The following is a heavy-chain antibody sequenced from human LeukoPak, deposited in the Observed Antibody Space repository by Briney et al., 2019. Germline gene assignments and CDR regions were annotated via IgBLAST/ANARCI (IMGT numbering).Heavy chain of an antibody. CDR2: IYYSGST. Sequence: SETLSLTCTVSGGSISSYYWSWIRQSPGKGLEWIGYIYYSGSTNYNPSLKSRVTISVDTSKNQFSLKLTSVTAADTAVYYCARQRTPGTIGYWGQGTLVTVSS. CDR1: GGSISSYY. J-gene: IGHJ4*02. D-gene: IGHD1-1*01. V-gene: IGHV4-59*08. CDR3: ARQRTPGTIGY.